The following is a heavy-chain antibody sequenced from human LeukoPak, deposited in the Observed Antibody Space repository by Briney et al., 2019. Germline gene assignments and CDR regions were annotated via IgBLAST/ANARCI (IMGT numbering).Heavy chain of an antibody. V-gene: IGHV2-5*02. CDR2: IYWDDDR. D-gene: IGHD1/OR15-1a*01. Sequence: SGPTLVNPTQALTLTCTFSGFSLTTSGVGVGWIRQPPGKALEWLAVIYWDDDRRYSPSLKSRLAITKDTSNNQVVLTMTNMDPVDTGTYYCAHRSLGYIAGWNNCYFDNWGPGTPVTVSS. CDR3: AHRSLGYIAGWNNCYFDN. CDR1: GFSLTTSGVG. J-gene: IGHJ4*03.